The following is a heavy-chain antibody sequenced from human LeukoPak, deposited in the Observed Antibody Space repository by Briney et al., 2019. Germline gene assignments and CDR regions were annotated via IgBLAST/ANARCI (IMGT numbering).Heavy chain of an antibody. CDR2: IYYSGST. CDR3: ARGNDYYDSSGYYPYFQH. V-gene: IGHV4-59*01. D-gene: IGHD3-22*01. Sequence: SETLSLTCTVSGGSISSYYWSWLRQPPGKGLEWIGYIYYSGSTNYNPSLKSRVTISVDTSKNQFSLKLSSVTAADTAVYYCARGNDYYDSSGYYPYFQHWGQGTLVTVSS. CDR1: GGSISSYY. J-gene: IGHJ1*01.